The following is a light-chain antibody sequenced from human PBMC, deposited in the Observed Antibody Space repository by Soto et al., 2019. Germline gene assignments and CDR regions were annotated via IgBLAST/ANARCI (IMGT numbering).Light chain of an antibody. CDR2: GAS. CDR1: QSVSSNY. V-gene: IGKV3-20*01. Sequence: EVVLTQSPGTLSLSPGERATLSCRTSQSVSSNYVAWYQQKPGRAPRLLIYGASSRATGIPDRFSGTGSGSDFSLTISRLEPEDVAVYYCQHYGTSFWTFGQGTKVEIK. CDR3: QHYGTSFWT. J-gene: IGKJ1*01.